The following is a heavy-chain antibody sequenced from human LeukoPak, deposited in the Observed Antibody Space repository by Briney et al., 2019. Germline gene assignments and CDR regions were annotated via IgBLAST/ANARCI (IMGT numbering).Heavy chain of an antibody. Sequence: ASVKVSCKAFGYTFTDYYIHWVRQAPGQGLEWMGWINPDSGDTKYTQDFQARVTMTRNTSTNTVYLEMNSLTSDDTAVYYCARDLRFGSSSWAPYGMDVWGKGTTVTVSS. D-gene: IGHD6-13*01. CDR2: INPDSGDT. V-gene: IGHV1-2*02. J-gene: IGHJ6*04. CDR1: GYTFTDYY. CDR3: ARDLRFGSSSWAPYGMDV.